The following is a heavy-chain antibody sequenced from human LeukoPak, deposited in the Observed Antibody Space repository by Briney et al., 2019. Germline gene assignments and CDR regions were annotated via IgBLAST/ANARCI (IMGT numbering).Heavy chain of an antibody. CDR2: ISSRGFST. J-gene: IGHJ4*02. CDR1: GFNLSVYY. CDR3: ARGKRRFDY. V-gene: IGHV3-11*01. Sequence: GGSLRLSCAASGFNLSVYYMSGIRKALGEGLEWVSYISSRGFSTYYAGSVNGRFTISKDNARNSLYLQMNSVAAEDSALYYGARGKRRFDYWGQGTLVSVSS.